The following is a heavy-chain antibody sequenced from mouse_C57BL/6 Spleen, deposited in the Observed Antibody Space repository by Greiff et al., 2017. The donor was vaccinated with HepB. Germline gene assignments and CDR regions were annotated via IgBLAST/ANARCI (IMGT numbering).Heavy chain of an antibody. Sequence: EVQLVESGAELVKPGASVKLSCTASGFNIKDYYMHWVKQRTEQGLEWIGRIDPEDGETKYAPKFQGKATITAETSSNTAYMQLSRLRSEDTAVYYCALIYYYGSSYAYWGQGTLVTVSA. CDR3: ALIYYYGSSYAY. J-gene: IGHJ3*01. CDR1: GFNIKDYY. V-gene: IGHV14-2*01. CDR2: IDPEDGET. D-gene: IGHD1-1*01.